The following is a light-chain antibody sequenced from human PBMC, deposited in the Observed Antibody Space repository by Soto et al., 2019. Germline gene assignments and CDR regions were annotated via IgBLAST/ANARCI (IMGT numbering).Light chain of an antibody. CDR3: LQDYNYPWT. V-gene: IGKV1-6*01. CDR2: VAS. Sequence: IQITHSPSSLSSSVLYIFSITCLASRYIRTALSWYQHRPGQAPKVLICVASSLQSGVPSRFSGSGYGTDFTLTISSLQPEDFATYYCLQDYNYPWTFGQGTKVDIK. J-gene: IGKJ1*01. CDR1: RYIRTA.